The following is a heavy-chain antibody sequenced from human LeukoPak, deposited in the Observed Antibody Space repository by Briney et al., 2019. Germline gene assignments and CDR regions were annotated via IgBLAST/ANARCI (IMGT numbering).Heavy chain of an antibody. CDR2: ISDSGGNT. V-gene: IGHV3-23*01. Sequence: GGSLRLSCAASGFTLSSYAMSWVRQAPGKGLEWVSAISDSGGNTYYADSVKGRFTISRDNSKNTLYLQMSSLRVEDTAVYYCAKTFSGYNYGIDYWGQGTLVTVSS. CDR3: AKTFSGYNYGIDY. J-gene: IGHJ4*02. CDR1: GFTLSSYA. D-gene: IGHD5-18*01.